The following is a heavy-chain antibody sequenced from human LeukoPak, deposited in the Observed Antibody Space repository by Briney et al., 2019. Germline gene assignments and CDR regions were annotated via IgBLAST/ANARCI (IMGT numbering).Heavy chain of an antibody. V-gene: IGHV4-34*01. D-gene: IGHD7-27*01. Sequence: SETLSLTCAVYGGSFSGYYWSWIRQPPGKGLEWIGEINHSGSTNYNPSLKSRVTISVDTSKNQFSLKLSSVTAADTAVYYCARGWGYFDYWGQGTLVTVSS. CDR1: GGSFSGYY. CDR2: INHSGST. J-gene: IGHJ4*02. CDR3: ARGWGYFDY.